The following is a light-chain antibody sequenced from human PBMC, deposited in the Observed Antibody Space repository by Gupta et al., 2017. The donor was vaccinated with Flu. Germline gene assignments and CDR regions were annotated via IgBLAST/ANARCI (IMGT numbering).Light chain of an antibody. V-gene: IGKV1-39*01. CDR2: TTS. Sequence: GDRVTITCRAIQTISHYLNWYQQKPGKAPALLIDTTSTLQSEVPSRFSGSGSGTDFTLTINSLQRADFATYYCQQSYKTPYTFGQGTNLEI. CDR3: QQSYKTPYT. CDR1: QTISHY. J-gene: IGKJ2*01.